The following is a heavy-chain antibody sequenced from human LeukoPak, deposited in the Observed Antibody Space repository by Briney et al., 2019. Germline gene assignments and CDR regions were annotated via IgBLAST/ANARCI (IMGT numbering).Heavy chain of an antibody. CDR1: GFTFSDYY. V-gene: IGHV3-11*03. J-gene: IGHJ4*02. D-gene: IGHD3-9*01. CDR2: ISSSSSYT. CDR3: ARFSRNYDILTGYYNFGSPDY. Sequence: GGSLRLSCAASGFTFSDYYMSWIRQAPGKGLEWVSYISSSSSYTNYADSVKGRFTISRDNAKNSLYLQMNSLRAEDTAVYYCARFSRNYDILTGYYNFGSPDYWGQGTLVTVSS.